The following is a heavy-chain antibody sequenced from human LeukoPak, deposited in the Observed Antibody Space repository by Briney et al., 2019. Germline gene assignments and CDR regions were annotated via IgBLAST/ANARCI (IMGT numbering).Heavy chain of an antibody. D-gene: IGHD3-22*01. Sequence: GGSLRLSCAASGFTFSSYSMNWVRQAPGKGLEWVSYISSSSSTIYYADSVKGRFTISRDNAKNSLYLQMNSLRAEDTAVYYCARVLPTYYYDSSGLDYWGQGTLVTVSS. CDR3: ARVLPTYYYDSSGLDY. CDR2: ISSSSSTI. J-gene: IGHJ4*02. V-gene: IGHV3-48*01. CDR1: GFTFSSYS.